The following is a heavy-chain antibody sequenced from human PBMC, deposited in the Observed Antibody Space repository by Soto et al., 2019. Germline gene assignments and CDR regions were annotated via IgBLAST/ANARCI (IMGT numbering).Heavy chain of an antibody. CDR3: ARSEEQQLAD. V-gene: IGHV4-4*02. CDR2: IYHSGST. CDR1: GAPIGIINW. D-gene: IGHD6-13*01. Sequence: QWRGPAPGLGNLSGTLSLTWPFFGAPIGIINWGVGVPQPPGRGLEWIGEIYHSGSTNYNPSLKSRVTISVDKSKNQFSLKLSSVTAADTAVYYCARSEEQQLADWGQGTLVTVSS. J-gene: IGHJ4*02.